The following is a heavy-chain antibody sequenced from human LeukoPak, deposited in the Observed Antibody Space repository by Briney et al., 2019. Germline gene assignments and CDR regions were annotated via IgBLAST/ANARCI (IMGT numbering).Heavy chain of an antibody. V-gene: IGHV3-23*01. CDR2: LTGRGDSA. CDR1: GFTFSNYA. Sequence: GGSLRLSCGASGFTFSNYAMYWVRQAPGKGLEWVSGLTGRGDSAYYADSVKGRFTISRDNSKNTLYLQMNSLRAEDTAVYYCAKDHCTNGVCFSRVINWFDPWGQGTLVTVSS. D-gene: IGHD2-8*01. J-gene: IGHJ5*02. CDR3: AKDHCTNGVCFSRVINWFDP.